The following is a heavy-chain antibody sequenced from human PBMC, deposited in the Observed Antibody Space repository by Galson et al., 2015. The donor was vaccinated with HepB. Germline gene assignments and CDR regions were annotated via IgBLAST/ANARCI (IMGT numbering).Heavy chain of an antibody. Sequence: SLRLSCAASGFTFSNFGMKWVRQAPGKGLEWLSYITGGSPTMYYADSVKGRFTISRDRAKSSLYLQMNSLRAEDTAVYYCARSYNYYYMDVWGEGTTVTVSS. CDR1: GFTFSNFG. D-gene: IGHD3-16*01. CDR3: ARSYNYYYMDV. J-gene: IGHJ6*03. V-gene: IGHV3-48*01. CDR2: ITGGSPTM.